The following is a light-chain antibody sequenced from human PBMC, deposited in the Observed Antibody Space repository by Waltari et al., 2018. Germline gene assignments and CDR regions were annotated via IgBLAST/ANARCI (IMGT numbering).Light chain of an antibody. CDR3: SSFSSSSIRYV. CDR1: SSAVGGYNR. J-gene: IGLJ1*01. Sequence: QSALTQPASVSGSPGQSITISCTGTSSAVGGYNRVSWYQHHPGRAPKFMIYEVSNRPSGVSDRFSGSKSGNTASLTISGLQAEDEADYYCSSFSSSSIRYVFGIGTKVTVL. V-gene: IGLV2-14*01. CDR2: EVS.